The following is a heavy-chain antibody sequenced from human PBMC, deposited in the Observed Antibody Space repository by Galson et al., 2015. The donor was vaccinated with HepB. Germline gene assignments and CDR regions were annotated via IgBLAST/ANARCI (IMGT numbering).Heavy chain of an antibody. Sequence: SLRLSCAASGFTFSSYSMNWVRQAPGKGLEWVSSISSSSSYIYYADSVKGRFTISRDNAKNSLYLQMNSLRAEDTAVYYCARDQKEWLFTSNYYYGMDVWGQGTTVTVSS. CDR1: GFTFSSYS. CDR3: ARDQKEWLFTSNYYYGMDV. CDR2: ISSSSSYI. D-gene: IGHD3-3*01. J-gene: IGHJ6*02. V-gene: IGHV3-21*01.